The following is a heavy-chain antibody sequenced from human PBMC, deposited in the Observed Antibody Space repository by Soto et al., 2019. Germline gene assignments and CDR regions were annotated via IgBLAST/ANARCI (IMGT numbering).Heavy chain of an antibody. CDR3: ARQGDYGDYYFDY. J-gene: IGHJ4*02. CDR1: GGSISSYY. Sequence: SETLSLTCTVSGGSISSYYWSWIRQPPGKGLEWIGYIYYSGSTNYNPSLKSRVTISVDTSKNQFSLKLSSVTAADTAVYYCARQGDYGDYYFDYWGQGTLVTVSS. V-gene: IGHV4-59*01. D-gene: IGHD4-17*01. CDR2: IYYSGST.